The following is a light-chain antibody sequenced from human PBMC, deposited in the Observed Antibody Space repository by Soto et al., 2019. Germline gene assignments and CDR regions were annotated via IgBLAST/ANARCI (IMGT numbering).Light chain of an antibody. CDR3: QQRNNWPLT. J-gene: IGKJ4*01. V-gene: IGKV3-11*01. Sequence: EIVLTQSPATLSLSPGERATLSCRASQSVYINLAWYQQKPGQAPRLLTYDASNRATGTPARFSGSGSGTDFTLTISSLEPEDFGVYYCQQRNNWPLTFGGGTKVDIK. CDR2: DAS. CDR1: QSVYIN.